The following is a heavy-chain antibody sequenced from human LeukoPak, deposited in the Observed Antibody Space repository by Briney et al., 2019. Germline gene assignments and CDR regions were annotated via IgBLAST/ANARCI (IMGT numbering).Heavy chain of an antibody. CDR3: VRGDDIGKHPTRAYYFDI. D-gene: IGHD3-10*01. CDR2: TGLESVHT. CDR1: GFTFSNAW. V-gene: IGHV3-23*01. J-gene: IGHJ4*02. Sequence: GGSLRLSCAASGFTFSNAWMSWVRQAPGKGLEWVSTTGLESVHTLCADSVQGRFTVSRDNSRNTLDLQMDNLTVDDTAIYYCVRGDDIGKHPTRAYYFDIWGQGTLVSVSS.